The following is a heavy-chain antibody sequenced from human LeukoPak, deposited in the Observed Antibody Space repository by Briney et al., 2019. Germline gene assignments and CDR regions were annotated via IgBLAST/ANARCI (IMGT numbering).Heavy chain of an antibody. CDR3: ARDSGGYCSSTSCYPSFYFDY. CDR1: GYSISSGYY. Sequence: LETLSLTCTVSGYSISSGYYWGWIRLPPGKGLEWIGSIYHSGSTYYNPSLKSRVTISVDTSKNQFSLKLSSVTAADTAVYYCARDSGGYCSSTSCYPSFYFDYWGQGTLVTVSS. J-gene: IGHJ4*02. CDR2: IYHSGST. V-gene: IGHV4-38-2*02. D-gene: IGHD2-2*03.